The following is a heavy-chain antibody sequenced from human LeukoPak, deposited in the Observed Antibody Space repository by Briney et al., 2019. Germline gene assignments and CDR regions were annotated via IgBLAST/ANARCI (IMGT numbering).Heavy chain of an antibody. V-gene: IGHV3-33*01. CDR3: AGVVYSNYMDV. CDR1: GFTFSSYG. CDR2: IWYDGSNK. D-gene: IGHD4-11*01. J-gene: IGHJ6*03. Sequence: GGSLRLSCAASGFTFSSYGMHWVRQAPGKGLEWVAVIWYDGSNKYYADSVKGRFTISRDNSKNTLYLQMNSLRAEDTAVYYCAGVVYSNYMDVWGQGTTVTVSS.